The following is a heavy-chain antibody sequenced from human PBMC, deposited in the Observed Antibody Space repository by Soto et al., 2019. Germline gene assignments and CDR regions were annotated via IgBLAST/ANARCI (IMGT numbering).Heavy chain of an antibody. D-gene: IGHD3-3*01. J-gene: IGHJ3*02. Sequence: GGSLRLSCAASGFTFSSYSMNWVRQAPGKGLEWVSSISSSSSYIYYADSVKGRFTISRDNSKNTLYLQMNSLRAEDTAVYYCAKAELRFLPHPDAFDIWGQGTMVTVSS. CDR3: AKAELRFLPHPDAFDI. V-gene: IGHV3-21*04. CDR1: GFTFSSYS. CDR2: ISSSSSYI.